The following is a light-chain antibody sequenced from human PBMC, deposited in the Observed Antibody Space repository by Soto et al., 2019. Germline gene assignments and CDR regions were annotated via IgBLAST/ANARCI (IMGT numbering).Light chain of an antibody. J-gene: IGLJ3*02. CDR3: QVWDSSSDRPV. V-gene: IGLV3-21*04. Sequence: SYELTQTPSLSVAPEKTASITCGGDNIGSQSVRWYQHKPGQAPILVMRYDSDRPSGIPERFSGSNSGNTATLTISRVEAGDEADYYCQVWDSSSDRPVFGGGTKLTVL. CDR2: YDS. CDR1: NIGSQS.